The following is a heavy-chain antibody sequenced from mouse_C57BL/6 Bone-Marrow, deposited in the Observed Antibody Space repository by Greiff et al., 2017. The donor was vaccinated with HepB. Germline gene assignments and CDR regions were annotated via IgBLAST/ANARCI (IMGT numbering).Heavy chain of an antibody. V-gene: IGHV2-2*01. CDR2: IWSGGST. CDR1: GFSLTSYG. D-gene: IGHD1-1*01. CDR3: ARNSAYYYGSSYWFAY. Sequence: QVQLKESGPGLVQPSQSLSITCTVSGFSLTSYGVHWVRQSPGKGLEWLGVIWSGGSTDYNAAFISRLSISKDNSKSQVFFKMNSLQADDTAIYYCARNSAYYYGSSYWFAYWGQGTLVTVSA. J-gene: IGHJ3*01.